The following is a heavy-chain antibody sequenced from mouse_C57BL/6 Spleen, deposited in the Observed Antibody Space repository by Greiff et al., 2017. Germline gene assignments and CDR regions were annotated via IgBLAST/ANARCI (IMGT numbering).Heavy chain of an antibody. V-gene: IGHV1-64*01. CDR1: GYTFTSYW. CDR3: ARGSYGSSHWYFGG. J-gene: IGHJ1*03. Sequence: QVQLQQPGAELVKPGASVKLSCTASGYTFTSYWMHWVQQRPGQGLEWIGMIRPNSGCTNYTEKFKSKATLTVDKASSTAYMQLSSLTSEDSAVYYCARGSYGSSHWYFGGWGTGTTVTVA. D-gene: IGHD1-1*01. CDR2: IRPNSGCT.